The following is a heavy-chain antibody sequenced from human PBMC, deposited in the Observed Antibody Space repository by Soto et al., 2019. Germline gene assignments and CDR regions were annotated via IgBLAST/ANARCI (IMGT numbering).Heavy chain of an antibody. V-gene: IGHV6-1*01. Sequence: SQTLSLTCAISGNSVSSNSAAWNWIRLSPSRGLEWLARTYYRSRWYNDYAVSVRSRITVNPDTSKNQFSLQLTSVTPEDTAVYYCAGTTSHQWYYMDVWGKGTTVTVSS. CDR2: TYYRSRWYN. D-gene: IGHD1-7*01. J-gene: IGHJ6*03. CDR1: GNSVSSNSAA. CDR3: AGTTSHQWYYMDV.